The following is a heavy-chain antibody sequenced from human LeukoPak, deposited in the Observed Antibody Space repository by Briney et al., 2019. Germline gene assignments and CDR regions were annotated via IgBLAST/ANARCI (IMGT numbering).Heavy chain of an antibody. CDR3: ARDNFTFGGVIVIRY. CDR1: GYTFTSYG. J-gene: IGHJ4*02. D-gene: IGHD3-16*02. Sequence: ASVKVSCKASGYTFTSYGISWVRQAPGQGLEWMGWISAYNGNTNYAQKLQGRVTVTTDTSTSTAYMELRSLRSDDTAVYYCARDNFTFGGVIVIRYWGQGTLVTVSS. V-gene: IGHV1-18*01. CDR2: ISAYNGNT.